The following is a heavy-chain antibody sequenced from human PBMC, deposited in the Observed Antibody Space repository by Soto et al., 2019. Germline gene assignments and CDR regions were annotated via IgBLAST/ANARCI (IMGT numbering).Heavy chain of an antibody. CDR3: ARVSPQIWFGEPSSYDY. Sequence: SETLCLTCTVSGGSISGGGYYWSWIRQHPGKGLEWIGYIYYSGSTYYNPSLKSRVTISVDTSKNQFSLKLSSVTAADTAVYYCARVSPQIWFGEPSSYDYWGQGTLVTAPQ. CDR1: GGSISGGGYY. CDR2: IYYSGST. V-gene: IGHV4-31*03. D-gene: IGHD3-10*01. J-gene: IGHJ4*02.